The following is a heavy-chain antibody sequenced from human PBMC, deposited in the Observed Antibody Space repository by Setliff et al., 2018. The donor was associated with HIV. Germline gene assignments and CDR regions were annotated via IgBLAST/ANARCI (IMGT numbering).Heavy chain of an antibody. V-gene: IGHV7-4-1*02. CDR2: INTNTGNP. Sequence: VASVKVSCKASGYTFTTYAMNWVRQAPGQGLEWMGWINTNTGNPTYAQDFTGRFVFSLDTSVSTAYLQISSLKADDTAVYYCVRETRPLGYCSGGSCYPSDYWGQGTLVTVSS. D-gene: IGHD2-15*01. CDR3: VRETRPLGYCSGGSCYPSDY. J-gene: IGHJ4*02. CDR1: GYTFTTYA.